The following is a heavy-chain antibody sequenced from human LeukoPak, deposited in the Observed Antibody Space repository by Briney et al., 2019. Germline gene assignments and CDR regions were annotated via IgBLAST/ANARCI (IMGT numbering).Heavy chain of an antibody. J-gene: IGHJ4*02. D-gene: IGHD1-26*01. V-gene: IGHV3-30-3*01. CDR3: ARGGRAQRGRWELRLLGY. CDR2: ISYDGSNK. CDR1: GFTFSSYA. Sequence: GGSLRLSSAASGFTFSSYAMHWVRQAPGKGLEWVAVISYDGSNKYYADSVKGRFTISRDNSKNTLYLQMNSLRAEDTAVYYCARGGRAQRGRWELRLLGYWGQGTLVTVSS.